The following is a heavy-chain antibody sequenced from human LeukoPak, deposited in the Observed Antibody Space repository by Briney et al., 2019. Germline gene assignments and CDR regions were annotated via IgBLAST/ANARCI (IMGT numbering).Heavy chain of an antibody. CDR3: ASSLIFDYFQTIDY. J-gene: IGHJ4*02. D-gene: IGHD3-9*01. V-gene: IGHV3-43D*03. CDR2: ISWDGGST. CDR1: GFTFDDYA. Sequence: PGGSLRLSCAASGFTFDDYAMHWVRQAPGEGLEWVSLISWDGGSTYYADSVKGRFTISRDNSKNSLYLQMNSLRAEDTAVYYCASSLIFDYFQTIDYWGQGTLVTVSS.